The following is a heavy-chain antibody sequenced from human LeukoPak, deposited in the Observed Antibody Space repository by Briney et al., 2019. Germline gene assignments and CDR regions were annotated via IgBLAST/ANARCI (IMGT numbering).Heavy chain of an antibody. J-gene: IGHJ3*02. CDR2: ISAYNGNT. D-gene: IGHD3-22*01. CDR3: ARVSSYYDSSGYWPDAFDI. Sequence: GASAKVSCKASGYTFTSYGISWVRQAPGQGLEWMGWISAYNGNTNYAQKLQGRVTMTTDTSTSTAYMELRSLRSDDTAVYYCARVSSYYDSSGYWPDAFDIWGQGTMVTVSS. V-gene: IGHV1-18*01. CDR1: GYTFTSYG.